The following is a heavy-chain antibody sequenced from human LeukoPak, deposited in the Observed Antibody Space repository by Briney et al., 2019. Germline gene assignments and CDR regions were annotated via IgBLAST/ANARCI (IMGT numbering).Heavy chain of an antibody. Sequence: PGGSLRLSCAASGFTLSDYYMSWIRQAPGKGLEWVAYFSRDGNDVHYADSARGRFTISSDKSTNSVVLQMNRLRVEDTAVYYCARGRLLRLESFFDLWGQGTLVTVSS. V-gene: IGHV3-11*04. CDR1: GFTLSDYY. CDR3: ARGRLLRLESFFDL. CDR2: FSRDGNDV. D-gene: IGHD2-21*01. J-gene: IGHJ4*02.